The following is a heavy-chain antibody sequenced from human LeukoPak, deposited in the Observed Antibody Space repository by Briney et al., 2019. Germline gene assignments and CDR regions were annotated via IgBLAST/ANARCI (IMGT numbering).Heavy chain of an antibody. V-gene: IGHV3-30-3*01. CDR2: ISYDGSNK. CDR1: GFTFSSYA. Sequence: GRSLRLSCAASGFTFSSYAMHWVRQAPGKGLGWVAVISYDGSNKYYADSVKGRFTISRDNSKNTLYLQMNSLRAEDTAVYYCARDRSSLYSSSWYVNWFDPWGQGTLVTVSS. J-gene: IGHJ5*02. D-gene: IGHD6-13*01. CDR3: ARDRSSLYSSSWYVNWFDP.